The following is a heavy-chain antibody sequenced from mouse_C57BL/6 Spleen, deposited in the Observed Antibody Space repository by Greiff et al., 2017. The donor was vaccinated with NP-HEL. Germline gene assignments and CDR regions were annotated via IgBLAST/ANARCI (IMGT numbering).Heavy chain of an antibody. CDR1: GYTFTSYT. J-gene: IGHJ2*01. CDR3: ARPYYSNYYFDY. V-gene: IGHV1-4*01. D-gene: IGHD2-5*01. CDR2: INPSSGYT. Sequence: VQLQQSGAELARPGASVKMSCKASGYTFTSYTMHWVKQRPGQGLEWIGYINPSSGYTKYNQKFKDKATLTADKSSSTAYMQLSSLTSEDSAVYYCARPYYSNYYFDYWGQGTTLTVSS.